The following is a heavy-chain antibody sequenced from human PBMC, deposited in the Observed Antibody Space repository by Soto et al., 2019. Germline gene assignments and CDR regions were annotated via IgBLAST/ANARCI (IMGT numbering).Heavy chain of an antibody. CDR2: IYYSGIT. J-gene: IGHJ4*02. Sequence: QVQLQESGPGLVKPSQTLSLTCSVSGGSISRVNYYWSWIRQHPGKGLEWIGYIYYSGITYYNPSLKSRVTISVDTSKNQFSLKLSSVTVADTAVYYCARTWGSGWYYFDYWGQGTLVTVSS. V-gene: IGHV4-31*03. D-gene: IGHD6-19*01. CDR1: GGSISRVNYY. CDR3: ARTWGSGWYYFDY.